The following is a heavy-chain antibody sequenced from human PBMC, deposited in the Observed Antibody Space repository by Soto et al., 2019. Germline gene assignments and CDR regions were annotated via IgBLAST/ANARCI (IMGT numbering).Heavy chain of an antibody. CDR3: ARTSIAASVTMYGMDV. CDR2: ISRSSSTI. D-gene: IGHD6-13*01. CDR1: GFTFSRYM. V-gene: IGHV3-48*01. Sequence: GGSLRLSCAASGFTFSRYMMNWVRQARGKGLEWVASISRSSSTIYYADSVKRRFTISRDNAKISLSLHMNLLSGDDTAVYYCARTSIAASVTMYGMDVWGQGTTVTVSS. J-gene: IGHJ6*02.